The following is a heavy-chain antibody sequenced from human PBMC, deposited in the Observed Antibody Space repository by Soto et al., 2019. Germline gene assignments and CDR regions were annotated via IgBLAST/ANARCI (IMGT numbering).Heavy chain of an antibody. CDR3: ARQIGEWFGELLSRSFDY. Sequence: QITLKESGPTLVKPTQTLTLTCTFSGFSLSTVGVGVGWIRQHPGEALEWLALIYWDDEKYYSPSLKSRLTITKDTSKNQVVLTMTNMDPVDTATYYCARQIGEWFGELLSRSFDYWGQGTLVTVSS. D-gene: IGHD3-10*01. J-gene: IGHJ4*02. CDR2: IYWDDEK. V-gene: IGHV2-5*02. CDR1: GFSLSTVGVG.